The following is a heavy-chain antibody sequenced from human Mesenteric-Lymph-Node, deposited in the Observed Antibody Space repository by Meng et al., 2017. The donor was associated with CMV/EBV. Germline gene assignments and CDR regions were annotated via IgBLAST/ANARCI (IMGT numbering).Heavy chain of an antibody. CDR2: IYSGGSST. Sequence: GESLKISCAASGFTFSSYAMSWVRQAPGKGLEWVSVIYSGGSSTYYADSVKGRFTISRDNSKNTLYLQMNSLRAEDTAVYYCARVGDGSGSYYTDHGLDVWGQGTTVTVSS. CDR1: GFTFSSYA. J-gene: IGHJ6*02. V-gene: IGHV3-23*03. D-gene: IGHD3-10*01. CDR3: ARVGDGSGSYYTDHGLDV.